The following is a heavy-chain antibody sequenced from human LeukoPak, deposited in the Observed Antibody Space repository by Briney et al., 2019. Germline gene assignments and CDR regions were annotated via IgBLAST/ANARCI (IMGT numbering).Heavy chain of an antibody. J-gene: IGHJ6*02. CDR1: GGSISSYY. Sequence: TSETLSLTCTVSGGSISSYYWSWIRQPPGKGLEWIGYIYYSGSTNYNPSLKSRVTISVDTSKNQFSLKLSSVTAADTAVYYCARAVADTAMAYYYYYGMDVWGQGTTVTVSS. CDR3: ARAVADTAMAYYYYYGMDV. CDR2: IYYSGST. V-gene: IGHV4-59*01. D-gene: IGHD5-18*01.